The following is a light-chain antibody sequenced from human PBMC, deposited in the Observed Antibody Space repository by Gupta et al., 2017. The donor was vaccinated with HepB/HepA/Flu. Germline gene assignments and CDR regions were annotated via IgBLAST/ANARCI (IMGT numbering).Light chain of an antibody. Sequence: QLVLTQSPSASPSLRASVTLTCSLSSGHSSCAVAWHQLQPEKGPQVVMNLNDDSSHTKGDGIPDRFADSSSGADRIIIIARLEAEDEDEYYCQTGDTATWVFGGGTKLTVL. V-gene: IGLV4-69*01. J-gene: IGLJ3*02. CDR3: QTGDTATWV. CDR1: SGHSSCA. CDR2: LNDDSSH.